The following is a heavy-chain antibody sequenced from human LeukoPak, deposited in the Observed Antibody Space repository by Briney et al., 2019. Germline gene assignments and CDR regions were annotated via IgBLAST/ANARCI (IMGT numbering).Heavy chain of an antibody. D-gene: IGHD3-10*01. J-gene: IGHJ4*02. CDR2: ISWNSGSI. Sequence: GGSLRLSCAASGFTFDDYAMHWVRQAPGKGLEWVSGISWNSGSIGYADSVKGRFTISRDNAKNSLYLQMNSLRAEDTALYYCAKDIRMVRGASPGFDYWGQGTLVTVSS. CDR3: AKDIRMVRGASPGFDY. V-gene: IGHV3-9*01. CDR1: GFTFDDYA.